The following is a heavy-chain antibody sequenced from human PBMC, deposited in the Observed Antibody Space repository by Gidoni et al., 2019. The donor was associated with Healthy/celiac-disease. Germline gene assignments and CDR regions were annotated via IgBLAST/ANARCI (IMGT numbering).Heavy chain of an antibody. V-gene: IGHV3-23*01. CDR1: GFTFSSYA. CDR2: ISGSGGST. D-gene: IGHD5-12*01. CDR3: AKDKGYSGYDYRGNWFDP. Sequence: EVQLLESGGGLVQPGGSLRLSCAASGFTFSSYAMSWVRQAPGKGLEWVSAISGSGGSTYYADSVKGRFTISRDNSKNTLYLQMNSLRAEDTAVYYCAKDKGYSGYDYRGNWFDPWGQGTLVTVSS. J-gene: IGHJ5*02.